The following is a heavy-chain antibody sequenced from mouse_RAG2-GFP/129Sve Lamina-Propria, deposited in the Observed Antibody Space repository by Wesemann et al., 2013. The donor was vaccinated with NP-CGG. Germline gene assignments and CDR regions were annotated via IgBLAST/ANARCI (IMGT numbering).Heavy chain of an antibody. V-gene: IGHV1-80*01. CDR2: IYPGDGDT. CDR3: ARYRGGWYFDV. J-gene: IGHJ1*03. Sequence: QVQLQQPGAELVKPGASVKLSCKASGYTFTSYWMHWVKQRPGKGLEWIGQIYPGDGDTNYNGKFKGKATLTADKSSSTAYMQLSSLTSEDSAVYFCARYRGGWYFDVWGTGTTVTVSS. CDR1: GYTFTSYW.